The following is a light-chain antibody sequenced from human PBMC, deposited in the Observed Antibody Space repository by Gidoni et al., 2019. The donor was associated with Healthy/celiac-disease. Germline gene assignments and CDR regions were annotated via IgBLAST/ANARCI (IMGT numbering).Light chain of an antibody. CDR1: SSNIGAGYD. V-gene: IGLV1-40*01. CDR3: QSYDSSLSGGV. CDR2: GNS. J-gene: IGLJ1*01. Sequence: QSVLTQPPSVSGAPGQRVTIPCTGSSSNIGAGYDVHWYQQLPGTAPNLLIYGNSNRPSGVPDRFSGSKSGTSASLAITGLQAEDEADYYCQSYDSSLSGGVFGTGTKVTVL.